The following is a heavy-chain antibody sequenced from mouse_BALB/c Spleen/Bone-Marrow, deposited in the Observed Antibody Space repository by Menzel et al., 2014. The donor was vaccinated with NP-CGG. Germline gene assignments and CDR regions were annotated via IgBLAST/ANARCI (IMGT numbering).Heavy chain of an antibody. Sequence: VQLQQSGAELVKPGASVKLSCKTSGYTFTSYWIQWVKQRPGQGLGWIGEIFPGTVTPYYNEKFKGKATLTIDTSSSTASMQLSSLTPEDSAVYFCARRGYGYLDYWGQGTTLTVSS. CDR1: GYTFTSYW. J-gene: IGHJ2*01. D-gene: IGHD2-10*02. CDR2: IFPGTVTP. V-gene: IGHV1S132*01. CDR3: ARRGYGYLDY.